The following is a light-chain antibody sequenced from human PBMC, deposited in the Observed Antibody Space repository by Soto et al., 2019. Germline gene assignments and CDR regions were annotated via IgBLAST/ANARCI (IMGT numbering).Light chain of an antibody. CDR1: SSDIGAYDY. V-gene: IGLV2-14*01. Sequence: QSALTQPASLSGSPGQSITISCTGTSSDIGAYDYVSWFQQHPGKAPKLMIYEVNNRPSGVSNRFSGSKSGTTASLTISGLQAEDEADYYCSSHTNSNTVYVFGAGTKVTVL. J-gene: IGLJ1*01. CDR2: EVN. CDR3: SSHTNSNTVYV.